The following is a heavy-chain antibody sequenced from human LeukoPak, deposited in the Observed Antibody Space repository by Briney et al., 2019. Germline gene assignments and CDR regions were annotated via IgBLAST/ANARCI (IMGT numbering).Heavy chain of an antibody. CDR1: GGSVSSGSYY. CDR2: IYYSGST. Sequence: PSETLSLTCTVSGGSVSSGSYYWSWIRQPPGKGLEWIGYIYYSGSTNYNPSLKSRVTISVDTSKNQFSLKLSSVTAADTAVYYRARGFQTGSPPYSRPSPFQPRGQGTLVTVSS. V-gene: IGHV4-61*01. D-gene: IGHD6-6*01. J-gene: IGHJ5*02. CDR3: ARGFQTGSPPYSRPSPFQP.